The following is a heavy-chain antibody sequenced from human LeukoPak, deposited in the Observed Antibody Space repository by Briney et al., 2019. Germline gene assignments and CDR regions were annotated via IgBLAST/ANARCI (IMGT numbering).Heavy chain of an antibody. CDR2: INHSGST. V-gene: IGHV4-34*01. Sequence: PSETLSLTCAVYGGSFSGYYWSRIRQPPGKGLEWIGEINHSGSTNYNPSLKSRVTISVDTSKNQFSLKLSSVTAADTAVYYCARGRITMIVVVPGYMDVWGKGTTVTVSS. J-gene: IGHJ6*03. D-gene: IGHD3-22*01. CDR3: ARGRITMIVVVPGYMDV. CDR1: GGSFSGYY.